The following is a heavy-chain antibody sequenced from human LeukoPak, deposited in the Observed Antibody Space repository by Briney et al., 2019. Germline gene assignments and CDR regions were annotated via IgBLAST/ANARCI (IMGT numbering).Heavy chain of an antibody. CDR2: ISYSGST. J-gene: IGHJ6*02. V-gene: IGHV4-59*01. CDR1: GGPMTTYY. D-gene: IGHD6-13*01. Sequence: PSETLSLTCTVSGGPMTTYYWNWIRRPPGKGLEWVGYISYSGSTSYNPSLKSRVTISVDTSKNQFSLKLSSVTAADTAVYYCARDSKGVSSSWYYYYYGMDVWGQGTTVTVSS. CDR3: ARDSKGVSSSWYYYYYGMDV.